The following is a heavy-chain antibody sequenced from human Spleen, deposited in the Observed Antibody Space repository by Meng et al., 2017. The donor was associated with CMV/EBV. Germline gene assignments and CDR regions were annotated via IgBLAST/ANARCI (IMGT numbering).Heavy chain of an antibody. CDR3: ARGGTMVVTPGY. D-gene: IGHD4-23*01. CDR2: ISSSSSYI. J-gene: IGHJ4*02. CDR1: GFTFSPYS. V-gene: IGHV3-21*01. Sequence: GGSLRLSCAASGFTFSPYSMSWVRQAPGKGLEWVSSISSSSSYIYYADSVKGRFTISRDNAKNSLYLQMNSLRAEDTAVYYCARGGTMVVTPGYWGQGTLVTVSS.